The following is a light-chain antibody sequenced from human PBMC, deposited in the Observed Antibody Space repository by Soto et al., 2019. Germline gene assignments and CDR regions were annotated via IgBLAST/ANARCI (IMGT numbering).Light chain of an antibody. J-gene: IGLJ3*02. CDR3: QVWGTSTDLV. Sequence: SYELTQPPSVSVAPGQTARITCGGDNIGRKSVHWYQQKPGRAPMLIVYDDTARPSGIPERFSGSNSGNTATLTVSRVEAGDEADYYCQVWGTSTDLVFGGGTQLTVL. CDR1: NIGRKS. CDR2: DDT. V-gene: IGLV3-21*02.